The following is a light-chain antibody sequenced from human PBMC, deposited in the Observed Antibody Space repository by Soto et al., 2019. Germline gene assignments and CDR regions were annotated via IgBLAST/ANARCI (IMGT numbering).Light chain of an antibody. CDR1: QNVTTW. J-gene: IGKJ1*01. CDR2: DVS. V-gene: IGKV1-5*01. CDR3: QQYDSYRT. Sequence: IQMTQSPSTLSASFVDIVTMSFRASQNVTTWLAWYQHKPGKAPKLLLYDVSNLESGVPSRFSGSGSGTEFTLTISSLQSDDFATYFCQQYDSYRTFGQGTKVDI.